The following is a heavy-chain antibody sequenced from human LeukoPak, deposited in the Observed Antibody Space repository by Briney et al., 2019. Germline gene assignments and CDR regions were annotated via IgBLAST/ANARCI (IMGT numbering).Heavy chain of an antibody. D-gene: IGHD5-12*01. CDR3: ARDVEWLYYSDY. CDR1: GYTFTGYY. V-gene: IGHV1-2*06. CDR2: INPNSGGT. Sequence: ASVKVSCKASGYTFTGYYMHWVRQAPGQGLEWMGRINPNSGGTNYAQKFQGRVTMTRDTSISTAYMELSRLRSDDTAVYYCARDVEWLYYSDYWGQGTLVTVSS. J-gene: IGHJ4*02.